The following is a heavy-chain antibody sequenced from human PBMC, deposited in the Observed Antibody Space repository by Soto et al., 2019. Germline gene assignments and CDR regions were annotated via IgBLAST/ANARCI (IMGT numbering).Heavy chain of an antibody. CDR1: GGSISSGGYY. CDR2: IYYSGST. J-gene: IGHJ4*02. V-gene: IGHV4-31*03. CDR3: ARGRLRYFDWLLLGFDY. Sequence: SETLSLTCTVSGGSISSGGYYWSWIRQHPGKGLEWIGYIYYSGSTYYNPSLKSRVTISVDTSKNQFSLKLSSVTAADTAVYYCARGRLRYFDWLLLGFDYWGQGTLVTSPQ. D-gene: IGHD3-9*01.